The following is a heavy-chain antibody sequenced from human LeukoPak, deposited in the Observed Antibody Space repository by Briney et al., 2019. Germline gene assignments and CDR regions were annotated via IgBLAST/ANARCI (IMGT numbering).Heavy chain of an antibody. CDR3: ARAPYYDFWSGYSNWFDP. D-gene: IGHD3-3*01. CDR2: IYYSGST. Sequence: SETLSLTCTVSGGSIDTYYWSWFRQPPGKTLEWIGYIYYSGSTNYNPSLKSRVTISVDTSKNQFSLKLSSVTAADTAVYYCARAPYYDFWSGYSNWFDPWGQGTLVTVSS. J-gene: IGHJ5*02. V-gene: IGHV4-59*01. CDR1: GGSIDTYY.